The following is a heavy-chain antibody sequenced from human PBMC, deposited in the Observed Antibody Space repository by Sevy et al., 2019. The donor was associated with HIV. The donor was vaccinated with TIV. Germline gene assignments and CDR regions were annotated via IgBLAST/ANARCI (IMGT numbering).Heavy chain of an antibody. Sequence: SETLSLTCTVSGGSISSYYWSWIRQPPGKGLEWIGYIYYSGSTNYNPSLKSRVTISVDTSKNQFSLKLSSVTAADTALYYCARGTYSGSYWRTYYYYYYMDVWGKGTTVTVSS. CDR1: GGSISSYY. CDR2: IYYSGST. J-gene: IGHJ6*03. D-gene: IGHD1-26*01. CDR3: ARGTYSGSYWRTYYYYYYMDV. V-gene: IGHV4-59*01.